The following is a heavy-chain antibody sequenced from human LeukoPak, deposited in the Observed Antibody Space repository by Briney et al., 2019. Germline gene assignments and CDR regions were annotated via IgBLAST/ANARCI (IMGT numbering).Heavy chain of an antibody. CDR1: GFTFSSYA. CDR2: ISGSGGST. Sequence: GGSLRLSCAASGFTFSSYAMSWVRQAPGKGLEWVSAISGSGGSTYYADSVKGRFTISRDNSKNTLYLQMNSLRAEDTAVYYCAKDGRGSYSYRLMDVWGKGTTVTVSS. J-gene: IGHJ6*04. D-gene: IGHD5-18*01. V-gene: IGHV3-23*01. CDR3: AKDGRGSYSYRLMDV.